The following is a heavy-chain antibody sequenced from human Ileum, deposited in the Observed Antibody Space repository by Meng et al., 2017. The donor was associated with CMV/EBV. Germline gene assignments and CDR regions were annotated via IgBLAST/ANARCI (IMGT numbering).Heavy chain of an antibody. J-gene: IGHJ3*02. D-gene: IGHD2-2*01. CDR2: IYYSGST. CDR1: GGSISSSSYY. V-gene: IGHV4-39*07. CDR3: ATRYCSSTSYYPNDAFDI. Sequence: GSLRLSCTVSGGSISSSSYYWGWIRQPPGKGLEWIGSIYYSGSTYYNPSLKSRVTISVDTSKNQFSLKLSSVTAADTAVYYCATRYCSSTSYYPNDAFDIWGQGTMVTVSS.